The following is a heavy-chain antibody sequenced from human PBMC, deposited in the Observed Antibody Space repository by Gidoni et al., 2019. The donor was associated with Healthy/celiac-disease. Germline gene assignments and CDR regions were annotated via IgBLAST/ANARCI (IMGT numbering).Heavy chain of an antibody. J-gene: IGHJ4*02. V-gene: IGHV3-64D*09. D-gene: IGHD3-10*01. CDR3: VKDTYYYGSGTLFDY. CDR2: ISRNGGST. Sequence: EVQLVESGGGLVQPGGSLRLSCSASGFTFSSYAMHWVRQAPGKGLEYVSAISRNGGSTYYADSVKGRFTISRDNSKNTLYLQMSSLRAEDTAVYYCVKDTYYYGSGTLFDYWGQGTLVTVSS. CDR1: GFTFSSYA.